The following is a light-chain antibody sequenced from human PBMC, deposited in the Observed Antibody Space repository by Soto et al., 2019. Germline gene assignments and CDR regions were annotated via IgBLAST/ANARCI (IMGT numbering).Light chain of an antibody. Sequence: EIVMTQSPATLSVSPGERATLSCRASQSVSSNLAWYQQKPGQASRLLIYGASTRATGIPARFSGSGSGTGFTLTISSLQSEDFAVYYCQQYNKWPLTFGGGTKVEIK. J-gene: IGKJ4*01. CDR1: QSVSSN. CDR3: QQYNKWPLT. CDR2: GAS. V-gene: IGKV3-15*01.